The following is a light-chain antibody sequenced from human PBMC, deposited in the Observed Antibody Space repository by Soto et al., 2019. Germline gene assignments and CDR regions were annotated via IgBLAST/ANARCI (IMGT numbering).Light chain of an antibody. CDR1: QSISSW. CDR3: QQYNSYWT. Sequence: DIQMTQSPSTLSASVGDRVTITCRASQSISSWLAWYQQKPGRAPKLLIYKASSLESGVPSRFSGSGSGTEFTLTIRSLQPDDFATDYCQQYNSYWTVGQGTKVDIK. V-gene: IGKV1-5*03. CDR2: KAS. J-gene: IGKJ1*01.